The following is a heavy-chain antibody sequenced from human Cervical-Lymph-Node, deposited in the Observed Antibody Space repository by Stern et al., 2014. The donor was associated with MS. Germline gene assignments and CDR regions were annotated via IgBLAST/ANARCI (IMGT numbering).Heavy chain of an antibody. CDR1: SSGDYY. V-gene: IGHV4-30-4*01. Sequence: SSGDYYWSWIRQPPGKGLEWIGYIYYSGSTYYNPSLKSRVTISVDTSKNQFSLKLSSVTAADTAVYYCARAKGDSDFWSGAYYFDYWGQGTLVTVSS. J-gene: IGHJ4*02. CDR2: IYYSGST. D-gene: IGHD3-3*01. CDR3: ARAKGDSDFWSGAYYFDY.